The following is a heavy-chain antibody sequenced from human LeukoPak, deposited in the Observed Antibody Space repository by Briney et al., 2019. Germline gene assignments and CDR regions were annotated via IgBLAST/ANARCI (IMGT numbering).Heavy chain of an antibody. Sequence: PGGSLRLSCAGSGFTFSSYWMHWVRQAPGKGLVWVSHIKTDGSSTNYAESVKGRFTISGDNSKNTLYLHMNSLRAEDTAVYYCAKDQGEDYDYVWGSYRRGVDYWGQGTLVTVSS. V-gene: IGHV3-74*01. CDR2: IKTDGSST. CDR1: GFTFSSYW. D-gene: IGHD3-16*02. CDR3: AKDQGEDYDYVWGSYRRGVDY. J-gene: IGHJ4*02.